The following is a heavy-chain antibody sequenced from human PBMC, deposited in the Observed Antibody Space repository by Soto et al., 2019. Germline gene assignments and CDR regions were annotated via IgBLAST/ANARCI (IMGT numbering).Heavy chain of an antibody. J-gene: IGHJ6*02. CDR1: GGTFNSYA. CDR2: TIPMFGTT. CDR3: TRCGIRYHSIGYYLGIDGMDV. V-gene: IGHV1-69*05. Sequence: QVQLVQSGAEVKKPESSVRVSCKASGGTFNSYAITWVRQAPGQGLEWMGGTIPMFGTTNYAEKFQGRVTXSXAXSXXTAYMELGSLRSEDTAVYYCTRCGIRYHSIGYYLGIDGMDVWGQGTTVIVSS. D-gene: IGHD3-22*01.